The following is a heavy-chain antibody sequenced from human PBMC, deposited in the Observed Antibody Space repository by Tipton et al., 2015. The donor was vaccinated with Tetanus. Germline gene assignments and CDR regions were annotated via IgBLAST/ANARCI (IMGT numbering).Heavy chain of an antibody. Sequence: SLRLSCAASGFTFSSYAMNWVRQAPGKGLEWVSSISASGYTNYADSGEGRFTISRDNAKNSLSLQMNSLRTDDTAVYYCVSGSALGNWGQGTLVTVSS. D-gene: IGHD6-25*01. J-gene: IGHJ4*02. CDR1: GFTFSSYA. V-gene: IGHV3-23*01. CDR3: VSGSALGN. CDR2: ISASGYT.